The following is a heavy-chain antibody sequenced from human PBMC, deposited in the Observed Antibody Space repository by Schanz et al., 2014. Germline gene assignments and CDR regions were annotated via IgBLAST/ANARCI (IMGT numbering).Heavy chain of an antibody. CDR2: ISAYNGNT. CDR3: ARGPSQGYSYGHNIGAYYYGMDV. CDR1: GYAFSDYG. D-gene: IGHD5-18*01. J-gene: IGHJ6*02. Sequence: QVQLEQSGAEVKKPGASVKVSCKTSGYAFSDYGITWVRQAPGQGLEWMGWISAYNGNTNYAQKLQGRVTMTTDTSTSTAYMELRSLRSEDTAVYYCARGPSQGYSYGHNIGAYYYGMDVWGQGTTVTVSS. V-gene: IGHV1-18*01.